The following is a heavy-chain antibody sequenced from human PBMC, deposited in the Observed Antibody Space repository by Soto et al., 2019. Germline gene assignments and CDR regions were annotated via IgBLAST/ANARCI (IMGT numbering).Heavy chain of an antibody. CDR1: GDPLSLGGYY. Sequence: SETLSLTCTVSGDPLSLGGYYWTWIRQHPGKGLEWIGYIYHTGKTYYNPSLKSRLSMSVDMSKNQFSLKLASVTAADTAVYYCARYGSSTANWIDPWGRGTQVTVSS. D-gene: IGHD2-2*01. J-gene: IGHJ5*02. V-gene: IGHV4-31*03. CDR3: ARYGSSTANWIDP. CDR2: IYHTGKT.